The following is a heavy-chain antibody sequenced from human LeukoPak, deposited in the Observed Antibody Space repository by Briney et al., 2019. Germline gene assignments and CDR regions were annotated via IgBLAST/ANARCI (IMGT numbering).Heavy chain of an antibody. J-gene: IGHJ4*02. V-gene: IGHV3-30*18. CDR2: ISYDGSNK. Sequence: GRSLRLSCAASGFTFSSYGMHWVRQAPGKGLEWVAVISYDGSNKYYADSVKGRFTISRDNSKNTLYLQMNSLRAEDTAVYYCAKDDSSSWYPLRDYWGQGTLVTVSS. D-gene: IGHD6-13*01. CDR3: AKDDSSSWYPLRDY. CDR1: GFTFSSYG.